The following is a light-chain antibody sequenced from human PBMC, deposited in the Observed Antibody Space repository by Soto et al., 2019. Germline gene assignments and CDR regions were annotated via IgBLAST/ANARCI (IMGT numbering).Light chain of an antibody. Sequence: VLTQPASVSGSPGQSITISCTGISSDVGSYKFVSWYQHHPGKAPKLMIFEGDKRPSGVSDRFSASKSGTTASLTISGLQPEDEADYYCCSYAHSDTHDYVFVTGTKVTVL. V-gene: IGLV2-23*01. CDR2: EGD. CDR3: CSYAHSDTHDYV. CDR1: SSDVGSYKF. J-gene: IGLJ1*01.